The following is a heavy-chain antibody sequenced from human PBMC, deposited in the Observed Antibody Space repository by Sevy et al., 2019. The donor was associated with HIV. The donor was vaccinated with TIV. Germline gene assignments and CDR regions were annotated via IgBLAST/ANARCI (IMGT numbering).Heavy chain of an antibody. CDR3: ARQGGIVDRAFDF. D-gene: IGHD2-21*01. Sequence: SDTLSLTCSVSGGSISRSSYDWGWIRQPPGKGLEWIGSMYFSGRTSYNPSLKSRITISVDTSKNQFSLKLTSVTVADTAVYYCARQGGIVDRAFDFWGQGTLVTVSS. J-gene: IGHJ4*02. CDR2: MYFSGRT. CDR1: GGSISRSSYD. V-gene: IGHV4-39*01.